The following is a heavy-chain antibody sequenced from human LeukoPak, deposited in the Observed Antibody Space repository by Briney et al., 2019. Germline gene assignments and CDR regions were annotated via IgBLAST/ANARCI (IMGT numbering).Heavy chain of an antibody. J-gene: IGHJ4*02. D-gene: IGHD5-24*01. V-gene: IGHV3-30*07. CDR2: ISYDGSNK. CDR3: AKGGWLDD. Sequence: HPGRSLRLSCAASGFTFSSYAMHWVRQAPGKGLEWVAVISYDGSNKYYADSVKGRFTISRDNSKNTMYLQMDSLRAEDTAVYYCAKGGWLDDWGQGTLVTVSS. CDR1: GFTFSSYA.